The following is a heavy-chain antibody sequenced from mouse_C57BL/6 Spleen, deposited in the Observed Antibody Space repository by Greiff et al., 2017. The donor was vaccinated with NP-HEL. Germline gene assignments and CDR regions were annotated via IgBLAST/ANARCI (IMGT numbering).Heavy chain of an antibody. CDR3: AREDYSKTGFAY. Sequence: EVQLVESGGGLVKPGGSLKLSCAASGFTFSSYAMSWVRQTPEKRLEWVATISDGGSYTYYPDNVKGRFTISRDNAKNNLYLQMSHLKSEDTAMYYCAREDYSKTGFAYWGQGTLVTVSA. D-gene: IGHD2-5*01. CDR2: ISDGGSYT. CDR1: GFTFSSYA. J-gene: IGHJ3*01. V-gene: IGHV5-4*01.